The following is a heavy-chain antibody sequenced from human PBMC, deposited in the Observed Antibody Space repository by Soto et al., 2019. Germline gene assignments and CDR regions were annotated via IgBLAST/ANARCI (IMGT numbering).Heavy chain of an antibody. CDR3: ARESRFLEWLSLNWFDP. CDR2: ISGSGGST. J-gene: IGHJ5*02. V-gene: IGHV3-23*01. D-gene: IGHD3-3*01. CDR1: GFTFSSYA. Sequence: GGSLRLSCAASGFTFSSYAMSWVRQAPGKGLEWVSAISGSGGSTYYADSVKGRFTISRDNAKNSLYLQMNSLRDEDTAVYYCARESRFLEWLSLNWFDPWGQGTLVTVS.